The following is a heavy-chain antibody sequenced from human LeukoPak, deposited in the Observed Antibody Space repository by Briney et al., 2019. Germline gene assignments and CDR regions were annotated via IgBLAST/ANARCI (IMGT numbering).Heavy chain of an antibody. CDR1: GFTFSSYS. J-gene: IGHJ4*02. Sequence: PGGSLRLSCTASGFTFSSYSMNWVRQAPGKGLEWISYFSTRSSTISYADSVKGRFAISRDNAKNSLYLQMNRLRDEDTAVYYCARDIVVVVPASSRRTATITDYWGQGTLVTVSS. CDR3: ARDIVVVVPASSRRTATITDY. CDR2: FSTRSSTI. V-gene: IGHV3-48*02. D-gene: IGHD2-2*01.